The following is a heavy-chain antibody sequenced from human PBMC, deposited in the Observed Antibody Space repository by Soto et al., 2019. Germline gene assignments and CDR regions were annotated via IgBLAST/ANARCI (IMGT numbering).Heavy chain of an antibody. D-gene: IGHD2-2*01. CDR1: GYTFTSYG. Sequence: ASVKVSCKASGYTFTSYGISWVRQAPGQGLEWMGWISADNGNTKYLQRFKGRLTMTTDTSTSTVFMELRSLTSDDTAVYYCARGYCSRTSCFYYGMDVWGQGTTVTVSS. CDR3: ARGYCSRTSCFYYGMDV. J-gene: IGHJ6*02. V-gene: IGHV1-18*01. CDR2: ISADNGNT.